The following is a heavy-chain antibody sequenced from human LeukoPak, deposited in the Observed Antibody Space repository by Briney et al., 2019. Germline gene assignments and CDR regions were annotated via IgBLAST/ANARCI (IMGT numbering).Heavy chain of an antibody. Sequence: SETLFLTCAVSGYSISSGYYWGWIRQPPGKGLEWIGSIYHSGSTYYNPSLKSRVTISVDTSKNQFSLKLSSVTAADTAVYYCARGRITMVRGVMGQYYFDYWGQGTLVTVSS. CDR2: IYHSGST. D-gene: IGHD3-10*01. J-gene: IGHJ4*02. V-gene: IGHV4-38-2*01. CDR3: ARGRITMVRGVMGQYYFDY. CDR1: GYSISSGYY.